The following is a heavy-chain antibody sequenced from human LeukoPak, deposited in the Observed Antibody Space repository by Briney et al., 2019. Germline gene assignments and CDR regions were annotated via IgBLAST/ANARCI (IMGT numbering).Heavy chain of an antibody. D-gene: IGHD1-26*01. V-gene: IGHV4-59*01. J-gene: IGHJ6*03. CDR3: ARYSGSYYSKYYYYYMDV. Sequence: SETLSLTCTVSGGSISSYYWSWIRQPPGKGLEWIGYIYYSGRTNYNPSLRSRVTISVDTSKNQFSLKLSSVTAADTAVYYCARYSGSYYSKYYYYYMDVWGKGTTVTVSS. CDR1: GGSISSYY. CDR2: IYYSGRT.